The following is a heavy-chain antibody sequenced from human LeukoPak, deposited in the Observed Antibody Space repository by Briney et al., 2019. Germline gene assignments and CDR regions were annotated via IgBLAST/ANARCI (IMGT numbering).Heavy chain of an antibody. CDR3: ARVSSGATTVDY. CDR1: GGSISSGGYY. Sequence: PSETLSLTCTVSGGSISSGGYYWSWIRQHPGKGLGWIGYIYYSGSTYYNPSLKSRVTISVDTSKNQFSLKLSSVTAADTAVYYCARVSSGATTVDYWGQGTLVTVSS. D-gene: IGHD1-26*01. V-gene: IGHV4-31*03. CDR2: IYYSGST. J-gene: IGHJ4*02.